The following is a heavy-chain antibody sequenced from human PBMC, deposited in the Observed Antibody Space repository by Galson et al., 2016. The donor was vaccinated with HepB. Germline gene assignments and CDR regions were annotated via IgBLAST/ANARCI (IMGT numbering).Heavy chain of an antibody. V-gene: IGHV3-15*01. CDR3: AGSWYYYYYGMDV. Sequence: SLRLSCAASGFTFSNAWMSWVRQAPGKGLEWVGRIKSKIDGGTTDYATPVKGRFTISRDDSKNTLYLQVNSLKTEDTAVYYCAGSWYYYYYGMDVWGQGTTVTVSS. CDR1: GFTFSNAW. CDR2: IKSKIDGGTT. J-gene: IGHJ6*02. D-gene: IGHD6-13*01.